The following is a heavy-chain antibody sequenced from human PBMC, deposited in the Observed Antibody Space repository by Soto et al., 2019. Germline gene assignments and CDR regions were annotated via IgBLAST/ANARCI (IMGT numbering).Heavy chain of an antibody. CDR3: GRREGSGWFAY. CDR1: GYSFTSYW. D-gene: IGHD6-19*01. J-gene: IGHJ5*01. CDR2: IWPADSDT. V-gene: IGHV5-51*01. Sequence: PGESLKISCKASGYSFTSYWIGWVRQTPGKGLEWMGIIWPADSDTRYSSSFQGHVTISVDKSISTSYLQWSSLEASDTAIFYCGRREGSGWFAYWGPGTLVTVSS.